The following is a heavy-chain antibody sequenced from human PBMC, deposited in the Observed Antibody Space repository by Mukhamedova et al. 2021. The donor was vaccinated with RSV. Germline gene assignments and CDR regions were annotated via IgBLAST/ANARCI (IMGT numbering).Heavy chain of an antibody. CDR2: LHYSGAT. D-gene: IGHD6-19*01. J-gene: IGHJ6*03. V-gene: IGHV4-61*01. CDR1: GSVTSGSYY. CDR3: ARALGLERSYYYMDV. Sequence: GSVTSGSYYWGWIRQPPGKGLEWIGYLHYSGATNYNPSLKRRVTISVDASKTQFSLNLSSVTAADTAVYYCARALGLERSYYYMDV.